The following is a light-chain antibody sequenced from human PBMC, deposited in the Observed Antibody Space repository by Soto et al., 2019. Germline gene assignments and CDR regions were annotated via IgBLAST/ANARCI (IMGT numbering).Light chain of an antibody. J-gene: IGKJ1*01. Sequence: EIALTQSPATLSVSPRERPTLSCRASQSVSSNLAWYQQKPGQAPRLLIYAASTRASGVPARFSGSGSGTEFTLTISSLQSEDFAVYYCQQYNNWLRTFGHGTKVDIK. V-gene: IGKV3-15*01. CDR1: QSVSSN. CDR2: AAS. CDR3: QQYNNWLRT.